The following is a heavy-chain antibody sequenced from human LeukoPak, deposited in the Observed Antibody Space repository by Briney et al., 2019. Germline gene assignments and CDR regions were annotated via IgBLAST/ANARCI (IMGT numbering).Heavy chain of an antibody. J-gene: IGHJ5*02. Sequence: SVKVTCKASGDNFNKYSIRWVRQAPGQGLERMGMIMPIFGVTKYAQKFQGRVTITADEATTTGYMELNNLRSEDTAIYYCSTRPTIWKETTGFAESWGQGTLVIVSS. CDR2: IMPIFGVT. D-gene: IGHD1/OR15-1a*01. CDR1: GDNFNKYS. CDR3: STRPTIWKETTGFAES. V-gene: IGHV1-69*02.